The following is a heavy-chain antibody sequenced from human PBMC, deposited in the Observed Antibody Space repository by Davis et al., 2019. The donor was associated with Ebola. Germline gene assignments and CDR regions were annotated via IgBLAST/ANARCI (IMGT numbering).Heavy chain of an antibody. CDR1: GGSISTYH. CDR3: VSTMIWGPAALDQ. V-gene: IGHV4-59*01. J-gene: IGHJ4*02. CDR2: VQNIGST. Sequence: PGGSLRLSCTVSGGSISTYHWTWIRQPPGKGLEWIGYVQNIGSTKYNPSLRSRVTLLVDTSKNQFSLEMSSVTAADTAVYYCVSTMIWGPAALDQWGQGTLVSVSS. D-gene: IGHD3-10*01.